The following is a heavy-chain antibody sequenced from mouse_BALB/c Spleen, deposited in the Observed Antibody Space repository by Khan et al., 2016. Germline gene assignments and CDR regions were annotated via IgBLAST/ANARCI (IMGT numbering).Heavy chain of an antibody. CDR3: ARAYYGNYVAFAY. V-gene: IGHV14-3*02. CDR2: IDPANGNT. J-gene: IGHJ3*01. Sequence: VRLQQSGAELVKPGASVKLSCTASGFNIKDTYMHWVKQRPEQGLEWIGRIDPANGNTKYDPKFQGKATITADTSSNTAYLQLSSLTSEDTAVYDWARAYYGNYVAFAYWCQDALV. D-gene: IGHD2-10*01. CDR1: GFNIKDTY.